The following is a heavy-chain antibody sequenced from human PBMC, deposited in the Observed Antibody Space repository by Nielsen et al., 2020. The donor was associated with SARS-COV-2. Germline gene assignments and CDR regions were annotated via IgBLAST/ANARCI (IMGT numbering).Heavy chain of an antibody. J-gene: IGHJ4*02. V-gene: IGHV3-23*01. CDR3: AREGRNLPLDY. CDR2: ISGNGDTT. Sequence: GESLKISCAASKFTFNSYAMSWVRQAPGKGLEWVSAISGNGDTTYYADSVKGRFIISRDNSKNTLYLEMNSLRVEDTAVYYCAREGRNLPLDYWGQGTLVTVSS. CDR1: KFTFNSYA.